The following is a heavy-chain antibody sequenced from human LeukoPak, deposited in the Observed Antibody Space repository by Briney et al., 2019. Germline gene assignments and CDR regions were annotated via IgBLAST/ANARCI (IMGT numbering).Heavy chain of an antibody. D-gene: IGHD3-3*01. Sequence: PSETLSLTCAVSGGSISSSNWWSWVRQPPGKGLEWIGEIYHSGSTNYNPSLKSRVTISVDKSKNQFSVKLSSVTAADTAVYYCARDQGGYDFWSGAIDYWGQGTLVTVSS. CDR2: IYHSGST. V-gene: IGHV4-4*02. CDR3: ARDQGGYDFWSGAIDY. J-gene: IGHJ4*02. CDR1: GGSISSSNW.